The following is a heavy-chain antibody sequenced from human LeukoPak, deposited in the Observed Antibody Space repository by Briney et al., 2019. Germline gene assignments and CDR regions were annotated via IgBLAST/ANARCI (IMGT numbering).Heavy chain of an antibody. CDR2: GTTSGTT. D-gene: IGHD3-10*01. J-gene: IGHJ3*02. V-gene: IGHV3-23*01. Sequence: GTTSGTTYYPDSVNGRFPISTDNSKNTLYLQMNSLRAEDTAVYYCAKDRFGEFXXXAFDIWGQXXXVTXXX. CDR3: AKDRFGEFXXXAFDI.